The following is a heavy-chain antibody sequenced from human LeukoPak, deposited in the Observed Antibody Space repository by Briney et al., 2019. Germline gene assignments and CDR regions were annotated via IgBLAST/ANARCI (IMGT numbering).Heavy chain of an antibody. CDR1: GFTFSSYW. D-gene: IGHD5-12*01. CDR2: INSDGSST. CDR3: ARVGEDIVADYYGMDV. Sequence: QPGGSLRLSCAASGFTFSSYWMHWVRQAPGKGLVWVSRINSDGSSTSYADSVKGRFTISRDNAKNTLYLQMNSLRAEDTAVYYCARVGEDIVADYYGMDVWGKGTTVTVSS. J-gene: IGHJ6*04. V-gene: IGHV3-74*01.